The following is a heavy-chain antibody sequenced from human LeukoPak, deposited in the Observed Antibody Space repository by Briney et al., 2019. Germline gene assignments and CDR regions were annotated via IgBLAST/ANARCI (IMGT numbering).Heavy chain of an antibody. CDR1: GFTFSSYG. D-gene: IGHD6-19*01. CDR3: ARERIAVAGEFDY. J-gene: IGHJ4*02. CDR2: IWYDGSNK. V-gene: IGHV3-33*01. Sequence: GRSLRLSCAASGFTFSSYGMHWVRQAPGKGLEWVAVIWYDGSNKYYADSVKGRFTISRDNSKNTLYPQMNSLRAEDTAVYYCARERIAVAGEFDYWGRGTLVTVSS.